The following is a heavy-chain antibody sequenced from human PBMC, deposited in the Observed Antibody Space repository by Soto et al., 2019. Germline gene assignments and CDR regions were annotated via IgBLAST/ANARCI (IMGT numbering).Heavy chain of an antibody. CDR2: IFHTGDT. Sequence: PSETLSLTCAVSGVSISSYNWWSWFRQSPGKGLEWIGEIFHTGDTNYSPSLKSRVTLSVDNSKNQFSLNLTSVTAADTAIYYCARHELSGQGHWGQGTQVNVSS. CDR1: GVSISSYNW. V-gene: IGHV4-4*02. CDR3: ARHELSGQGH. J-gene: IGHJ1*01. D-gene: IGHD6-25*01.